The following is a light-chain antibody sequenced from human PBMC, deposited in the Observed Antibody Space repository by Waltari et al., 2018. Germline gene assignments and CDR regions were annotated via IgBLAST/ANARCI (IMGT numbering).Light chain of an antibody. CDR3: MQGTHWPWT. CDR2: KVS. Sequence: VVMTXXXLXLPVXXXXPXXXXCXSXQSLVSRDGNTYFNWFHQRPGQSPRRLLYKVSNRDSGVPDRFSGSGSGTDFTLRISRVEAEDVGDYYCMQGTHWPWTFGPGTKVEI. J-gene: IGKJ1*01. CDR1: QSLVSRDGNTY. V-gene: IGKV2-30*01.